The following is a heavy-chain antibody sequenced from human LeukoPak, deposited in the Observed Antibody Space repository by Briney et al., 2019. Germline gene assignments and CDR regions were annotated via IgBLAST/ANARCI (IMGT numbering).Heavy chain of an antibody. Sequence: GESLKISCKASGFYLSDKWIGWVRQMPGKGLEWMGVIWPGGSQTMYSSSFQGQVTISADKSISTAYLQWSSLKASDTAMYYCARRYYYDSSGHWGFDYWGQGTLVTVSS. CDR3: ARRYYYDSSGHWGFDY. CDR2: IWPGGSQT. J-gene: IGHJ4*02. D-gene: IGHD3-22*01. V-gene: IGHV5-51*01. CDR1: GFYLSDKW.